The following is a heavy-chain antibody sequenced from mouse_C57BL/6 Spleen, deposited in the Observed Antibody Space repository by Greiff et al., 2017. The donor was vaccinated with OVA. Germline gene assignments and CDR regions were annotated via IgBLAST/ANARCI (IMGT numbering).Heavy chain of an antibody. CDR3: AKGYGSSYTWFAY. D-gene: IGHD1-1*01. CDR1: GYSFTDYN. V-gene: IGHV1-39*01. Sequence: EVQLQESGPELVKPGASVKISCKASGYSFTDYNMNWVKQSNGKSLEWIGVINPNYGTTSYNQKFKGKATLTVDQSSSTAYMQLNSLTSEDSAVYYCAKGYGSSYTWFAYWGQGTLVTVSA. CDR2: INPNYGTT. J-gene: IGHJ3*01.